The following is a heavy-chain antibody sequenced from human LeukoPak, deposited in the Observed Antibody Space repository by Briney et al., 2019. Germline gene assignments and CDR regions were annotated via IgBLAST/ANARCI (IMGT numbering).Heavy chain of an antibody. J-gene: IGHJ6*03. Sequence: SETLSPTCTVSGGSISRYYWSWIRQPPGKGLEWIGYIYYSGSTNYNPSLKSRVTISVDASKNQFSLRLRSVTAADTAVYYCAKGGLQGSYYYYYMDVWGKGTTVTISS. D-gene: IGHD4-11*01. CDR1: GGSISRYY. CDR3: AKGGLQGSYYYYYMDV. V-gene: IGHV4-59*01. CDR2: IYYSGST.